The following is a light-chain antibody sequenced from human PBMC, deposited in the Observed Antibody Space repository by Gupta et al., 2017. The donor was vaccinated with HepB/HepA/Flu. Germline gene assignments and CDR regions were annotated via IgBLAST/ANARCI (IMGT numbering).Light chain of an antibody. Sequence: QAVVTQEPSLTVSPGGTVTLTCGSSTGTVTSTHYPYWFQLKPGQAPTTLIYDTNNKQSWAFARFSGSLLGGKAALTFSGAQPEDEADYYCLLSYDGVRVFGGGTKLTVL. V-gene: IGLV7-46*01. CDR2: DTN. CDR1: TGTVTSTHY. J-gene: IGLJ2*01. CDR3: LLSYDGVRV.